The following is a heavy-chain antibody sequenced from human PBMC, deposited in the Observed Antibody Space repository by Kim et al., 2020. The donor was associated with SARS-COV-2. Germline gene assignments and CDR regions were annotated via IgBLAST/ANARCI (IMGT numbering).Heavy chain of an antibody. V-gene: IGHV1-69*01. CDR1: GGTFSSYA. J-gene: IGHJ4*02. CDR3: ARERWGDYYDSSGYGFG. D-gene: IGHD3-22*01. Sequence: SVKVSCKASGGTFSSYAISWVRQAPGQGLEWMGGIIPIFGTANYAQKFQGRVTITADESTSTAYMELSSLRSEDTAVYYCARERWGDYYDSSGYGFGWGQGTLVTVSS. CDR2: IIPIFGTA.